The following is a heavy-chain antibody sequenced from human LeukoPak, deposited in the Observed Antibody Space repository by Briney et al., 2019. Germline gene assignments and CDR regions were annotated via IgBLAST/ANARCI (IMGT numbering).Heavy chain of an antibody. D-gene: IGHD1-26*01. CDR1: GFTFNNYA. CDR2: ISGSGGTT. J-gene: IGHJ4*02. CDR3: ARVKVGATYFDY. Sequence: PGGSLRLSCAASGFTFNNYAMNWVRQAPGKGLEWVSVISGSGGTTYYADSVKGRFTISRDNAKNSLYLQMNSLRAEDTAVYYCARVKVGATYFDYWGQGTLVTVSS. V-gene: IGHV3-23*01.